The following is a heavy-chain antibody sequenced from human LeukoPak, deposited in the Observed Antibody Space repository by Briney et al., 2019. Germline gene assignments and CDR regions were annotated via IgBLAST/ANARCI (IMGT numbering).Heavy chain of an antibody. CDR2: ISSSSSTI. D-gene: IGHD6-19*01. J-gene: IGHJ3*02. Sequence: GGSLRLSCAASGFTFSSYSMNWVRQAPGKGLEWVSYISSSSSTIYYADSVKGRFTISRDNAKNSLYLQMNSLRAEDTAVYYCASEIVGSSGWYGAFDIWGQGTMVTVSS. CDR3: ASEIVGSSGWYGAFDI. CDR1: GFTFSSYS. V-gene: IGHV3-48*01.